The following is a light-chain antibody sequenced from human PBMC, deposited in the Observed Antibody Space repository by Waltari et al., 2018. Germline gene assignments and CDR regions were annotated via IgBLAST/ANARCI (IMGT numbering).Light chain of an antibody. Sequence: EIVLTQSPCTLSLSPGERATLSCRTSPSVSRTLAWYQQKPGQAPRLLIYAASSRATGIPDRCSGSGSGTDFSLTISRLEPEDFAVYYCQHYVTLPVTFGPGTKVEIK. J-gene: IGKJ1*01. V-gene: IGKV3-20*01. CDR1: PSVSRT. CDR2: AAS. CDR3: QHYVTLPVT.